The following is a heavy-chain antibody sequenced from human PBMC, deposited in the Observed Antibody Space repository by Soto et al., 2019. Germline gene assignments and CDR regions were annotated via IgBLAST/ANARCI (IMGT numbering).Heavy chain of an antibody. V-gene: IGHV4-34*01. CDR1: GGSFSGYY. CDR2: INHSGST. Sequence: QVQLQQWGAGLLKPSETLSLTCAVYGGSFSGYYWSWIRQPPGKGLEWIGEINHSGSTNYNPSLKSRVNISVDTSQNQCSLKLSSVTAADTAVYYCARGPRSYSGSDWGQGTLVTVSS. D-gene: IGHD1-26*01. CDR3: ARGPRSYSGSD. J-gene: IGHJ4*02.